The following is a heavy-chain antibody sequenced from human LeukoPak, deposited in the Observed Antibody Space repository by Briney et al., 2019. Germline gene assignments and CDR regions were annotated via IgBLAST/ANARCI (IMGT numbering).Heavy chain of an antibody. Sequence: SETLSLTCTVSGGSISSYYWGWIRQPPGKGLEWIGSIYYSGSTYYNPSLKSRVTISVDTSKNQFSLKLSSVTAADTAVYYCARVQDFWSGYYNGGLDYWGQGTLVTVSS. D-gene: IGHD3-3*01. CDR2: IYYSGST. V-gene: IGHV4-39*07. CDR3: ARVQDFWSGYYNGGLDY. J-gene: IGHJ4*02. CDR1: GGSISSYY.